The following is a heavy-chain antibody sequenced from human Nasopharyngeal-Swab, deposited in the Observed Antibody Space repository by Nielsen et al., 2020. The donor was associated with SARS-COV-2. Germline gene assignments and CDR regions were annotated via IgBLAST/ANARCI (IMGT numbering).Heavy chain of an antibody. CDR1: GYTFSSYG. J-gene: IGHJ6*02. CDR3: ARELSGYCSSPLGCYYYGMDV. V-gene: IGHV3-33*01. CDR2: IWYDGSKK. Sequence: RGSLRLSCVASGYTFSSYGMHWVRQAPGKGLEWVALIWYDGSKKLYADSVKGRFTISRDNAKNSLYLQMNSLRAEDTAVYYCARELSGYCSSPLGCYYYGMDVWGQGTTVTVSS. D-gene: IGHD2-2*01.